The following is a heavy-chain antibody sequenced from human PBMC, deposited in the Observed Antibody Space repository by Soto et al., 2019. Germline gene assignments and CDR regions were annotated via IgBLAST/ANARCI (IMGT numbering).Heavy chain of an antibody. D-gene: IGHD6-19*01. CDR3: AKDRGSAVAVHYYYYGMDV. V-gene: IGHV3-30*18. CDR2: ISYDGSNK. CDR1: GFTFSSYG. Sequence: GGSLRLSCAASGFTFSSYGMHWVRQAPGKGLEWVAVISYDGSNKYYADSVKGRFTISRDNSKNTLYLQMNSLRAEDTAVYYCAKDRGSAVAVHYYYYGMDVWGQGTTVTVSS. J-gene: IGHJ6*02.